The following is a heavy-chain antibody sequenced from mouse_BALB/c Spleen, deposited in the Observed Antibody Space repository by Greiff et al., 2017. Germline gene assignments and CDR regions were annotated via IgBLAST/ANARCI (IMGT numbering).Heavy chain of an antibody. D-gene: IGHD1-1*01. J-gene: IGHJ2*01. CDR2: ISSGSSTI. CDR3: ARHLGYGSSLDY. V-gene: IGHV5-17*02. Sequence: EVQVVESGGGLVQPGGSRKLSCAASGFTFSSFGMHWVRQAPEKGLEWVAYISSGSSTIYYADTVKGRFTISRDNPKNTLFLQMTSLRSEDTAMYYCARHLGYGSSLDYWGQGTTLTVSS. CDR1: GFTFSSFG.